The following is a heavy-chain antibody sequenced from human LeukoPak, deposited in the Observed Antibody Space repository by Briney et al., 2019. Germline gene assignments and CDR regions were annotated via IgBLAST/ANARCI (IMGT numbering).Heavy chain of an antibody. CDR3: ARLSGKYSSSWYNMDY. Sequence: SETLSLTCAVYGGSFSGYYWSWIRQPPGKGLEWIGEINHSGSTNYNPSLKSRVTISVDTSKNQFSLKLSSVTAADTAVYYCARLSGKYSSSWYNMDYWGQGTLVTVSS. CDR2: INHSGST. CDR1: GGSFSGYY. D-gene: IGHD6-13*01. J-gene: IGHJ4*02. V-gene: IGHV4-34*01.